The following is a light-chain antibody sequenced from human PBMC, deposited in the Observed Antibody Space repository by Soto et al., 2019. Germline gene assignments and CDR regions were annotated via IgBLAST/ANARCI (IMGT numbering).Light chain of an antibody. J-gene: IGKJ4*01. Sequence: DIHLTQSPSFLSASVGDRVTITCRPSQAVPNNMAWYQQKPGKPPKLLIYEESTLHSGVPSRFSGRKSGKHFTLAIDSLQPEDFATYYCQQVKTYPRTFGGGTKVEIK. V-gene: IGKV1-9*01. CDR2: EES. CDR1: QAVPNN. CDR3: QQVKTYPRT.